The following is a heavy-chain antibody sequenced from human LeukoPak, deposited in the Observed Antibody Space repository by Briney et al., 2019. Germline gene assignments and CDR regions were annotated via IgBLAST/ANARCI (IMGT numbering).Heavy chain of an antibody. CDR1: GGFISSSSYY. J-gene: IGHJ4*02. Sequence: PSETLSLTCTVSGGFISSSSYYWGWIRQPPGKGLEWIGSIYYSGSTYYNPSLKSRVTISVDTSKNQFSLKLSSVTAADTAVYYCARQPRYAPEFDYWGQGTLVTVSS. D-gene: IGHD3-9*01. CDR3: ARQPRYAPEFDY. CDR2: IYYSGST. V-gene: IGHV4-39*01.